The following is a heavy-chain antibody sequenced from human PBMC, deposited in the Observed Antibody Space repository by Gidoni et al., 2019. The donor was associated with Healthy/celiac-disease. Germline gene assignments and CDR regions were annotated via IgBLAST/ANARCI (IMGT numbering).Heavy chain of an antibody. V-gene: IGHV3-33*01. D-gene: IGHD7-27*01. CDR3: ARDWSTGDLNY. CDR1: GFTFSSYG. CDR2: IWYDGSNK. J-gene: IGHJ4*02. Sequence: QVQLVESGGGVVQPGRSLRLSCAASGFTFSSYGMHWVRQAPGKGLEWVAVIWYDGSNKYYADSVKGRFTISRDNSKNTLYLQMNSLRAEDTAVYYCARDWSTGDLNYWGQGTLVTVSS.